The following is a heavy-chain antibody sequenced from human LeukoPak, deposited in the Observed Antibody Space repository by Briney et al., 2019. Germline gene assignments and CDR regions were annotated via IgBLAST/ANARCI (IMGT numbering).Heavy chain of an antibody. J-gene: IGHJ4*02. CDR2: IYTSGST. Sequence: SETLSLTCTVSGGSISSYYWSWIRQPAGKGLEWIGRIYTSGSTNYNPSLKSRVTMSVDTSKNQFSLRLSSVTAADTAVYYCAKKTPGIHPFDSWGQGTLVTVSP. V-gene: IGHV4-4*07. CDR3: AKKTPGIHPFDS. CDR1: GGSISSYY. D-gene: IGHD6-13*01.